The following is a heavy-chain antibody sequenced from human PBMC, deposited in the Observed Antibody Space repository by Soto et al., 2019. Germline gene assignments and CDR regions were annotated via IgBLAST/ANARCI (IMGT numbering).Heavy chain of an antibody. Sequence: TLSLTCAVYGGSFSGYYWSWIRQPPGKGLEWIGEINHSGSTNYNPSLKSRVTISVDTSKNQFSLKLSSVTAADTAVYYCARIVVVPAAIRGYYYYGMDVWGQGTTVTVSS. V-gene: IGHV4-34*01. CDR1: GGSFSGYY. CDR2: INHSGST. D-gene: IGHD2-2*02. CDR3: ARIVVVPAAIRGYYYYGMDV. J-gene: IGHJ6*02.